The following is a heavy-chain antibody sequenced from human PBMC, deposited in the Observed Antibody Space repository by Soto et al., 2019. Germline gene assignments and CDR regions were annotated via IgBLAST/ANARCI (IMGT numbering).Heavy chain of an antibody. CDR1: GYTFTSYG. Sequence: GAPVKVSCKASGYTFTSYGISWVRQAPGQGLEWMGWIIAYNGNTNYAQKLQGRVTMTTDTSTSTAYMELRSLRSDDTAVYYCARWGLRDFAYYYYYYGMDVWGQGTTVTVSS. CDR3: ARWGLRDFAYYYYYYGMDV. V-gene: IGHV1-18*01. J-gene: IGHJ6*02. D-gene: IGHD3-16*01. CDR2: IIAYNGNT.